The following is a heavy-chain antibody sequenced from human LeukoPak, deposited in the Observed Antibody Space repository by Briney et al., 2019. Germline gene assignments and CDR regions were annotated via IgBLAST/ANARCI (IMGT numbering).Heavy chain of an antibody. J-gene: IGHJ5*02. CDR1: GGSISSGGYY. D-gene: IGHD6-13*01. CDR2: IYYSGST. CDR3: ARGKQQLVRRGWFDP. Sequence: SETLSLTCTVSGGSISSGGYYWSWIRQHPGKGLEWIGYIYYSGSTYYNPSLKSRVTISVDTSKNQFPLKLSSVTAADTAVYYCARGKQQLVRRGWFDPWGQGTLVTVSS. V-gene: IGHV4-31*03.